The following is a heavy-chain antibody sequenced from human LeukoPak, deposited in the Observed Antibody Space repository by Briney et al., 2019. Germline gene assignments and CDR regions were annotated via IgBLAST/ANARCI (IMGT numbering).Heavy chain of an antibody. V-gene: IGHV4-34*01. Sequence: GSLRLSCAASGFTYSSYSMNWIRQPPGKGLEWIGEINHSGSTNYNPSLKSRVTISVDTSKNQFSLKLSSVTAADTAVYYCARSGGLYYDFWSGYYHTNWFDPWGQGTLVTVSS. D-gene: IGHD3-3*01. CDR2: INHSGST. CDR1: GFTYSSYS. J-gene: IGHJ5*02. CDR3: ARSGGLYYDFWSGYYHTNWFDP.